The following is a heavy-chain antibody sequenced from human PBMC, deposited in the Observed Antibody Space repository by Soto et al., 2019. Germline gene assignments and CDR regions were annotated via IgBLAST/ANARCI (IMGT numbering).Heavy chain of an antibody. Sequence: QVQLQESGPGLVKPSGTLSLTCAVSGGSISSSTWWSWVRQPPGKGLEWIGEIYHSGTTNYNPSLKSRFTISIDKSKNQFSLKLSSVTAADTALYYCARAPMTLNYGMDVWGQGTTVTVSS. CDR1: GGSISSSTW. D-gene: IGHD3-16*01. CDR2: IYHSGTT. J-gene: IGHJ6*02. CDR3: ARAPMTLNYGMDV. V-gene: IGHV4-4*02.